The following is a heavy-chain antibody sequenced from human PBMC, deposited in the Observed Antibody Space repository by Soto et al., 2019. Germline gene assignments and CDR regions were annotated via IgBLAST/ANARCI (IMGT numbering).Heavy chain of an antibody. J-gene: IGHJ6*02. CDR1: GFTVSSNY. V-gene: IGHV3-53*01. Sequence: HPGGSLRLSCAASGFTVSSNYMSWVRQAPGKGLEWVSVIYSGGSTYYADSVKGRFTISRDNSKNTLYLQMNSLRAEDTAVYYCASESDPYYYYGMDVWGQGTTVTVSS. CDR3: ASESDPYYYYGMDV. CDR2: IYSGGST.